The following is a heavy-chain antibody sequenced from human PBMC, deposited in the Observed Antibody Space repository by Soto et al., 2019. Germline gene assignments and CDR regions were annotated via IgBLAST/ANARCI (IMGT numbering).Heavy chain of an antibody. CDR3: AAGRLKYYDFWSGQNWFDP. D-gene: IGHD3-3*01. Sequence: SVKVSCKASGFTFTSSAVQWVRQARGQRLEWIGWIVVGSGNTNYAQKFQERVTITRDMSTSTAYMELSSLRSEDTAVYYCAAGRLKYYDFWSGQNWFDPWGQGTLVTVSS. V-gene: IGHV1-58*01. J-gene: IGHJ5*02. CDR1: GFTFTSSA. CDR2: IVVGSGNT.